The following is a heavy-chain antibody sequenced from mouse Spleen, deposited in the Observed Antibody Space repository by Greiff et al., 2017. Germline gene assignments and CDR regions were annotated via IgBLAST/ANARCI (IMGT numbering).Heavy chain of an antibody. J-gene: IGHJ4*01. CDR1: GFSLTSYG. CDR3: ARHDYDGSLYAMDY. D-gene: IGHD1-1*01. CDR2: IWSDGST. V-gene: IGHV2-6-1*01. Sequence: VQVVESGPGLVAPSQSLSITCTVSGFSLTSYGVHWVRQPPGKGLEWLVVIWSDGSTTYNSALKSRLSISKDNPKSQVFLKMNSLQTDDTAMYYCARHDYDGSLYAMDYWGQGTSVTVSS.